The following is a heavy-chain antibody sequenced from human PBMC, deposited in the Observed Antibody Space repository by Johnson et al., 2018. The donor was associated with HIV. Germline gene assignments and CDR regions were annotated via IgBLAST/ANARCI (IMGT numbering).Heavy chain of an antibody. CDR1: GFTFSSYW. J-gene: IGHJ3*02. CDR2: INSDGSST. V-gene: IGHV3-74*02. CDR3: ARGKKQWLDEDAFDI. Sequence: VQLVESGGGLVQPGGSLRLSCAASGFTFSSYWMHWVRQAPGKGLVWVSRINSDGSSTSYADSVKGRFTISRDNAKNTLYRQMNSLRAEDTAVYYCARGKKQWLDEDAFDIWGQGTMVTVSS. D-gene: IGHD6-19*01.